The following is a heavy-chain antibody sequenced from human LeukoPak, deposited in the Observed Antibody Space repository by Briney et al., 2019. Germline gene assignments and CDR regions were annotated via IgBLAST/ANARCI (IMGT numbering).Heavy chain of an antibody. CDR1: GGTFSSYA. J-gene: IGHJ4*02. CDR3: ARSDGGYYYDSSGYPIDY. Sequence: SVKVSCKASGGTFSSYAISWVRQAPGQGLEWMGGIIPIFGTANYAQKFQGRVTITADESTSTAYMELRSLRSDDTAVYYCARSDGGYYYDSSGYPIDYWGQGTLVTVSS. CDR2: IIPIFGTA. D-gene: IGHD3-22*01. V-gene: IGHV1-69*13.